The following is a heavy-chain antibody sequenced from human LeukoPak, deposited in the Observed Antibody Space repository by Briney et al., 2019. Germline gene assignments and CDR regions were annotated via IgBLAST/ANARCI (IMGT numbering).Heavy chain of an antibody. CDR2: IYYSGNT. J-gene: IGHJ5*02. V-gene: IGHV4-30-4*08. CDR1: GGSIRSGDYY. CDR3: VRQERQSNWFDP. Sequence: PSQTLSLTCTVSGGSIRSGDYYWRWIRQPPGTGLEWIGYIYYSGNTYYNPSLKSRVTISVDTSKNQFSLKLNSVTATDTAVYYCVRQERQSNWFDPWGQGTLVIVSS.